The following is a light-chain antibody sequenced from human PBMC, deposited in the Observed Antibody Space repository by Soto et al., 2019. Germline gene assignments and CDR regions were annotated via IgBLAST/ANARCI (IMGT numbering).Light chain of an antibody. CDR3: MQSIKLPVT. CDR2: EVA. CDR1: QSLLHGDGKTY. V-gene: IGKV2D-29*01. Sequence: DLVMTQTPLSLSVTPGQPASIFCKSAQSLLHGDGKTYLNWYLQKPGQPPQLLIYEVANRFSGVAGRFSGRGSGADFTLEISRVGAEDGGVYYFMQSIKLPVTFGGGTKVELK. J-gene: IGKJ4*01.